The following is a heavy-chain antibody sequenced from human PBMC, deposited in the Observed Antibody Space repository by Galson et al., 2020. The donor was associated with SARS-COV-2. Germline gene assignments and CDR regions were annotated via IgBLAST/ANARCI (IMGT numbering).Heavy chain of an antibody. Sequence: SGPTLVKPTQPLTLTCTFSGFSLSTSGVGVGWIRQPPLKAPQWLAPIYWADAKRYSPSLNRRLSITKDTSKNQVVLTMTNMDPVETATYSCVLRNLNMAAAGIRYWGQGTLVTVSS. D-gene: IGHD6-13*01. V-gene: IGHV2-5*02. CDR3: VLRNLNMAAAGIRY. J-gene: IGHJ4*02. CDR2: IYWADAK. CDR1: GFSLSTSGVG.